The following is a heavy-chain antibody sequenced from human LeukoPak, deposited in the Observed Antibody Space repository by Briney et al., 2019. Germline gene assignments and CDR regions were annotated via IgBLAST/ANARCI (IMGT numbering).Heavy chain of an antibody. J-gene: IGHJ4*02. CDR2: ISYDGSNK. Sequence: GGSLRLSCAASGFTYSSYGMHWVRQAPGKGLEWVAVISYDGSNKYYADSVKGRFTISRDNSKNTLYLQMNSLRAEDTAVYYCASYYYDSSGSLDYWGQGTLVTVSS. CDR1: GFTYSSYG. D-gene: IGHD3-22*01. V-gene: IGHV3-30*19. CDR3: ASYYYDSSGSLDY.